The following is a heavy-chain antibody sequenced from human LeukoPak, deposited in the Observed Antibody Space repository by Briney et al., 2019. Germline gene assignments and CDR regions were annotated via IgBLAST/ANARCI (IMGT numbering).Heavy chain of an antibody. CDR1: GFTFDDYG. V-gene: IGHV3-20*04. Sequence: PGGSLRLSCAASGFTFDDYGMGWVRQAPGKGLEWVSGINWNGGSTGYADSVKGRFTISRDNAKNSLYLQMNSLRAEDTALYYCARLRDIVVVPAAIDYWGQGTLVTVSS. CDR2: INWNGGST. D-gene: IGHD2-2*02. J-gene: IGHJ4*02. CDR3: ARLRDIVVVPAAIDY.